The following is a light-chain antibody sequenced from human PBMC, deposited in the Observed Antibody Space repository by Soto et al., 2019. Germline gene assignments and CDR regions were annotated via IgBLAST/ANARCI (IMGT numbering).Light chain of an antibody. CDR1: QSVSSSY. J-gene: IGKJ1*01. Sequence: EIVLTQSPGTLSLSPGERATLSCRASQSVSSSYLAWYQQKPGQAPRLLIYGASSRATGIPDRFSGSGSGTYFTITISRLEPEDSTVYYCRQYGSSPTTFGQGTKVEIE. V-gene: IGKV3-20*01. CDR2: GAS. CDR3: RQYGSSPTT.